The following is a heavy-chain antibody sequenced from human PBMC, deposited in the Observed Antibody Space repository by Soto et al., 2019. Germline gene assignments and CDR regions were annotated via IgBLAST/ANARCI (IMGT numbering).Heavy chain of an antibody. J-gene: IGHJ4*02. CDR3: ACYDFWSGYIDY. CDR1: GDSISSYY. D-gene: IGHD3-3*01. V-gene: IGHV4-59*01. CDR2: IYYSGST. Sequence: SETLSLTCTVSGDSISSYYWSWIRQPPGKGLEWIGYIYYSGSTNYNPSLKSRVTISVDTSKNQFSLKLSSVNAADTAVYYCACYDFWSGYIDYWGQGTLVTVSS.